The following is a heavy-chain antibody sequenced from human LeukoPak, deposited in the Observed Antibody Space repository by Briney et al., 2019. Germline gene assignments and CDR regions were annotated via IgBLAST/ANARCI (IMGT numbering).Heavy chain of an antibody. D-gene: IGHD2-2*01. J-gene: IGHJ6*02. CDR2: VNPNNGVT. CDR3: ATDHCTRTNCYEDYYHGMDV. CDR1: EDTFTGYY. V-gene: IGHV1-2*02. Sequence: VSARVSCKASEDTFTGYYIHWVRQAPGQGLEWMGWVNPNNGVTEYAQEFQGRVTMTRDTSLSTAYMELSRLRSDDTAVYYCATDHCTRTNCYEDYYHGMDVWGQGTTVTVSS.